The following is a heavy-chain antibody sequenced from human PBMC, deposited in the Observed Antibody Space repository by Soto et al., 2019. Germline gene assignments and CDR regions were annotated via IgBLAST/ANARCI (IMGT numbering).Heavy chain of an antibody. CDR1: GGSISSYY. V-gene: IGHV4-59*01. J-gene: IGHJ4*02. D-gene: IGHD3-9*01. CDR3: ARAIVPDILTLYYFDY. CDR2: IYYSGST. Sequence: SETLSLTCTVSGGSISSYYWSWIRQPPGKGLEWIGYIYYSGSTNYNPSLKSRVTISVDTSKNQFSLKLSSVTAADTAVYYCARAIVPDILTLYYFDYWGQGTLVNVSS.